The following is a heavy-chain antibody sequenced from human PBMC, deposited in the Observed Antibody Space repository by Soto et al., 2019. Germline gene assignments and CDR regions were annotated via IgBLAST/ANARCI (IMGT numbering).Heavy chain of an antibody. J-gene: IGHJ3*02. CDR1: GGSLSNHY. CDR3: SRDGGYTGYEEGNPFDI. CDR2: MDNTGTT. D-gene: IGHD5-12*01. Sequence: PSETLSLTCDVSGGSLSNHYWSWIRQSAEKGLEWIGRMDNTGTTDYNPSLKSRVAMSLDTSKNQFSLRLSSVTAADTAVYYWSRDGGYTGYEEGNPFDIWGQGTVVT. V-gene: IGHV4-4*07.